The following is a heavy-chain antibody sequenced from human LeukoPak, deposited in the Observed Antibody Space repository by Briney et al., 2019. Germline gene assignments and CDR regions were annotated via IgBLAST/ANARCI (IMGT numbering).Heavy chain of an antibody. J-gene: IGHJ4*02. CDR3: ARDSRGYYDSSGYFDY. D-gene: IGHD3-22*01. Sequence: SETLSLTCTVSGDSVSSDSYYWSWIRQPPGKGLEWIAYIYYSGTTKYNPSLKSRVTIAVDTSKSHFSLRLSSVTAADTAVYYCARDSRGYYDSSGYFDYWGQGTLVTVSS. V-gene: IGHV4-61*03. CDR1: GDSVSSDSYY. CDR2: IYYSGTT.